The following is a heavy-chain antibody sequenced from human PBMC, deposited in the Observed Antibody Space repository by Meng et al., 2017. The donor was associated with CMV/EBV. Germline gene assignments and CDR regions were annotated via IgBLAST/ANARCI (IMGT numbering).Heavy chain of an antibody. V-gene: IGHV1-24*01. CDR2: FDPEDGET. CDR1: GYTLTELS. D-gene: IGHD2-15*01. Sequence: GESLKISCKVSGYTLTELSIHWVRQAPGKGLEWMGSFDPEDGETIYAQKFQGRVTVTEDTSTDTAYMELSSLRSEDTAVYYCATVLLVVVAATHAFDFWGQGTMVTVSS. CDR3: ATVLLVVVAATHAFDF. J-gene: IGHJ3*01.